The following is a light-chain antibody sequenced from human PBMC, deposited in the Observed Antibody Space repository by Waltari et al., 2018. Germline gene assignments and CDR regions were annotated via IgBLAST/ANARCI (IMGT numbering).Light chain of an antibody. CDR3: GTWDSSLSAGV. J-gene: IGLJ2*01. CDR2: DNN. Sequence: QSVLTQPPSVSAAPGQKVTISCSGRSSNIGNNYVSWYQQLPGTAPNVLIYDNNKRPSGTPDRFSGSKSGTSATLGITGLQTEDEADYYCGTWDSSLSAGVFGGGTKLTVL. V-gene: IGLV1-51*01. CDR1: SSNIGNNY.